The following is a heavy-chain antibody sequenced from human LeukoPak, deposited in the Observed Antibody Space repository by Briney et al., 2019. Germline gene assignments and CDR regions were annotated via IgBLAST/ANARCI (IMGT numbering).Heavy chain of an antibody. Sequence: GGSLRLSCAASGFTFSSNWMSWVRQAPGKGLEWVANIKQDGSEKYYVDSVKGRFTISRDNAKNSLYLQMNSLRAEGTAVYYCARDQREITFGGVIMVPFDYWGQGTLVTVSS. D-gene: IGHD3-16*01. V-gene: IGHV3-7*01. CDR3: ARDQREITFGGVIMVPFDY. CDR2: IKQDGSEK. CDR1: GFTFSSNW. J-gene: IGHJ4*02.